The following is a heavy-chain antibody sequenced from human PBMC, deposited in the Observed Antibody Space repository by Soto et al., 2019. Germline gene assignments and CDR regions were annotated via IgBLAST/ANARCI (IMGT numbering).Heavy chain of an antibody. CDR1: GLTVSSNY. D-gene: IGHD3-10*01. V-gene: IGHV3-53*02. CDR3: ARDRPGDEGDGFDI. J-gene: IGHJ3*02. CDR2: LYSGGST. Sequence: EVQLVETGGGLIQPGGSLRLSCAASGLTVSSNYMNWLRQAPGKGLEWVSVLYSGGSTHYAGSVKGRFIISRDNSKNTLYLQMNSLRVEDTAVYYCARDRPGDEGDGFDIWGHGTMVTVSS.